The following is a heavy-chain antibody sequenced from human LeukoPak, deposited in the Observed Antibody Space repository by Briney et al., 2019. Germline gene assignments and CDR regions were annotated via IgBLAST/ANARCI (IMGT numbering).Heavy chain of an antibody. CDR2: ISSSSSYT. J-gene: IGHJ6*04. CDR1: GFTFSDYY. D-gene: IGHD2-15*01. Sequence: PGGSLRLSCAASGFTFSDYYMSWIRQAPGKGLEWVSYISSSSSYTNYADSVKGRFTISRDNAKNSLYLQMNSLRAEDTAMYYCARLYCSGGSCHKDYYYYGMDVWGKGTTVTVSS. CDR3: ARLYCSGGSCHKDYYYYGMDV. V-gene: IGHV3-11*06.